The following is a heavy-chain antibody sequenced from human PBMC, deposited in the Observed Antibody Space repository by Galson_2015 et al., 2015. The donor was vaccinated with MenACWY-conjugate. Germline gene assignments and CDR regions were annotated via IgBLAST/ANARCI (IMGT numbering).Heavy chain of an antibody. D-gene: IGHD2-15*01. CDR1: GFTFSDYD. CDR3: AREWGAAKEFDY. V-gene: IGHV3-11*01. J-gene: IGHJ4*02. Sequence: SLRLSCAASGFTFSDYDMSWIRQAPGKGLEWVSYISSGGSSINHAEFVKGRFTISRDNAKNSQYLQMNSLRAEDTAVYYCAREWGAAKEFDYWGQGTLVTVSS. CDR2: ISSGGSSI.